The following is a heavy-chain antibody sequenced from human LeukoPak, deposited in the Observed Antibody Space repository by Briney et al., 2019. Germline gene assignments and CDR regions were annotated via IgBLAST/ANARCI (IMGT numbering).Heavy chain of an antibody. Sequence: SETLSLTCTVSGGSISSSSYYWGWIRQPPGKGLEWIGSIYYSGSTYYNPSLKSRVTISVDTSKNQFSLKLSSVTAADAAVYYCARDLWGGYRGSGESNFDYWGQGTLVTVSS. CDR3: ARDLWGGYRGSGESNFDY. D-gene: IGHD5-12*01. CDR1: GGSISSSSYY. J-gene: IGHJ4*02. V-gene: IGHV4-39*07. CDR2: IYYSGST.